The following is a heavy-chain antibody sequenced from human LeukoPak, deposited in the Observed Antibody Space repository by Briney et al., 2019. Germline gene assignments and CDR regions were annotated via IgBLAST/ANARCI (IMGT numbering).Heavy chain of an antibody. V-gene: IGHV3-30*02. CDR1: GFTFSTYG. Sequence: PGGSLRLSCAASGFTFSTYGMHWVRQAPGKGLEWVTFIRFDGSNKYYADSVKGRFTISRDNSKNTLYLQMNSLRAEDTAVYYCAKAPYFKSSFDYWGQGTLVTVSS. CDR2: IRFDGSNK. D-gene: IGHD2/OR15-2a*01. CDR3: AKAPYFKSSFDY. J-gene: IGHJ4*02.